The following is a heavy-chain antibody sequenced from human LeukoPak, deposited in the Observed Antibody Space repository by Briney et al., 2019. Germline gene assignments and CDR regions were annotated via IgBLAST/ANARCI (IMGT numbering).Heavy chain of an antibody. CDR1: GFTFDDYG. V-gene: IGHV3-9*01. CDR2: ISWNSGII. CDR3: AKDRFFYDSGSKAN. J-gene: IGHJ4*02. Sequence: PGGSLRLSCVASGFTFDDYGMLWVRQTPGKGLEWVSAISWNSGIIAYADSVKGRFTIFRDNAKNSLYLQMNSLRVEDTAVYYCAKDRFFYDSGSKANWGQGTLVTVSS. D-gene: IGHD3-22*01.